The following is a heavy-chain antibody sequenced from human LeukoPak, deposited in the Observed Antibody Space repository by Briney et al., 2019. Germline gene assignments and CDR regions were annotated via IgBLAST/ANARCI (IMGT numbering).Heavy chain of an antibody. J-gene: IGHJ5*02. CDR1: GYTFTGYY. CDR3: ARERTSSGSQNWFDP. CDR2: INPNSGGT. D-gene: IGHD6-19*01. Sequence: WASVKVSCKASGYTFTGYYMHWVRQAPGQGLEWMGWINPNSGGTNYAQKFQGRVTMTRDTSISTAYMELSRLRSDDTAVYYCARERTSSGSQNWFDPWGQGTLVTVSS. V-gene: IGHV1-2*02.